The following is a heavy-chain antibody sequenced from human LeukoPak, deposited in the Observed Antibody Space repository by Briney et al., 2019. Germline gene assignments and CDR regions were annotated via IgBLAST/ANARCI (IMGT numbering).Heavy chain of an antibody. CDR3: ATSRQWLVRYFDY. V-gene: IGHV3-23*01. Sequence: SGGSLRLSCAASGFTFSSYAMSWVRQAPGKGLEWVAAISGSGGSTYYADSVKGRFTISGDNSKNTLYLQMKSLRAEDTAVYYCATSRQWLVRYFDYWGQGTLATVSS. CDR1: GFTFSSYA. CDR2: ISGSGGST. J-gene: IGHJ4*02. D-gene: IGHD6-19*01.